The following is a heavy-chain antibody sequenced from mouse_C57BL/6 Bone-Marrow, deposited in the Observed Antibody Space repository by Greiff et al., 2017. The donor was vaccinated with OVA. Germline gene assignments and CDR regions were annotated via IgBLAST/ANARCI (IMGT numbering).Heavy chain of an antibody. CDR1: GFTFSSYA. J-gene: IGHJ2*01. V-gene: IGHV5-9-1*02. CDR2: ISSGGDYI. Sequence: EVKLVESGEGLVKPGGSLKLSCAASGFTFSSYAMSWVRQTPEKRLEWVAYISSGGDYIYYADTVKGRFTISRDNARNTLYLQMSSLKSEDTAMYYCTRDGGDYDFFDYWGQGTTLTVSS. CDR3: TRDGGDYDFFDY. D-gene: IGHD2-4*01.